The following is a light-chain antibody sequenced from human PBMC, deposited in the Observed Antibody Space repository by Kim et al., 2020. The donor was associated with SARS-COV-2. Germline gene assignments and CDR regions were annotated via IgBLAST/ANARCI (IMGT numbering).Light chain of an antibody. CDR3: QQYNNWPLT. V-gene: IGKV3D-15*01. CDR2: GAS. Sequence: STREGGTLSCRASHSISNNLAWYQQKLRQPPRLLIYGASTRATGIPASFSGSGSGTAFTLTISSLQSEDFAVYYCQQYNNWPLTFGQGTRQEIK. J-gene: IGKJ5*01. CDR1: HSISNN.